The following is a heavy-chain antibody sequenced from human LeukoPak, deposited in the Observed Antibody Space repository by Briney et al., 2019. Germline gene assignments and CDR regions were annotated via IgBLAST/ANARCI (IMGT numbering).Heavy chain of an antibody. V-gene: IGHV3-64*01. J-gene: IGHJ3*02. CDR2: IGAEGTIA. CDR1: GFTFSYHD. Sequence: PGGSLRLSCAASGFTFSYHDMHWVRQAPGKGLEFVSSIGAEGTIAFYANSVKGRFTISRDNSKSTMHLQMGGLRPEDSAVYYCARELGGTKTGSFDIWGQGTVVTVSS. D-gene: IGHD1-14*01. CDR3: ARELGGTKTGSFDI.